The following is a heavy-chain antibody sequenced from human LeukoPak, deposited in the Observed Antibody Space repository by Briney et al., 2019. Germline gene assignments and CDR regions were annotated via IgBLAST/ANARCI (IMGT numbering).Heavy chain of an antibody. CDR2: ISGSGGST. V-gene: IGHV3-23*01. Sequence: GGSLRLSCAASGFTFSSYAMSWARQAPGKGLEWVSAISGSGGSTYYADSVKGRFTISRDNSKNTLYLQMNSLRAEDTAVYYCAKVSTYYYDSGGFDYWGQGTLVTVSS. CDR3: AKVSTYYYDSGGFDY. CDR1: GFTFSSYA. J-gene: IGHJ4*02. D-gene: IGHD3-22*01.